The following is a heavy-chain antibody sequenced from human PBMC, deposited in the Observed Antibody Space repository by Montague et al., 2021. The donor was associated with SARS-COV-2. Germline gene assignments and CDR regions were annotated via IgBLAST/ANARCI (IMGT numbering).Heavy chain of an antibody. J-gene: IGHJ3*01. V-gene: IGHV4-39*02. D-gene: IGHD3-22*01. CDR1: GGSITNNIDY. CDR2: IYYTGNT. CDR3: ARPKRYFDSSGSPSAFDF. Sequence: ETLSLTCTVSGGSITNNIDYWAWIRQPPGKGLEWIGSIYYTGNTYYNPSLKSRVTISVVTSKNHFTLKLSSVTAAETAVYYCARPKRYFDSSGSPSAFDFWGQGTKVTVSS.